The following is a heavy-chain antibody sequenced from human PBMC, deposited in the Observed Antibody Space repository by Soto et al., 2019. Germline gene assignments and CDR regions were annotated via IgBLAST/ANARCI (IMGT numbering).Heavy chain of an antibody. CDR1: GYTFTSYG. D-gene: IGHD3-3*01. V-gene: IGHV1-18*01. J-gene: IGHJ5*02. CDR2: ISAYNGNT. Sequence: QVQLVQSGAEVKKPGASVKVSCKASGYTFTSYGISWVRQAPGQGLEWMGWISAYNGNTNYAQKLQGRVTMTTDTSTSTAYVELRSLRSDDTAVYYCASHPIFGVVMDWFDPWGQGTLVTVSS. CDR3: ASHPIFGVVMDWFDP.